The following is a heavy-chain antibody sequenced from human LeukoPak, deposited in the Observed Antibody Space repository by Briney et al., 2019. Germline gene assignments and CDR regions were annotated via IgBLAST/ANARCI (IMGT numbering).Heavy chain of an antibody. V-gene: IGHV4-61*02. CDR2: IYTSRST. D-gene: IGHD2-2*01. CDR3: AREDIVVVPAAIDYYYYGMDV. Sequence: NPSETLSLTCTVSGGSISSGSYYWSWIRQPAGKGLEWIGRIYTSRSTNYNPSLKSRVTISVDTSKNQFSLKLSSVTAADTAVYYCAREDIVVVPAAIDYYYYGMDVWGQGTTVTVSS. CDR1: GGSISSGSYY. J-gene: IGHJ6*02.